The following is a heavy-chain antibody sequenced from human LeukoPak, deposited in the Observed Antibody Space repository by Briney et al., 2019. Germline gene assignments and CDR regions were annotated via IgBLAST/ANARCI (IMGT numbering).Heavy chain of an antibody. D-gene: IGHD4-11*01. CDR1: GFTFSNTW. Sequence: GGALRLSCAASGFTFSNTWMNWVRQAPGKGLEWVARIKIKTDGGTTDYAAPVKGTFTISRDDSKNTLYLQMNSLKTEDTAVYYCTTDSNPLGVIDYWGQGTLVTVSS. CDR3: TTDSNPLGVIDY. CDR2: IKIKTDGGTT. V-gene: IGHV3-15*07. J-gene: IGHJ4*02.